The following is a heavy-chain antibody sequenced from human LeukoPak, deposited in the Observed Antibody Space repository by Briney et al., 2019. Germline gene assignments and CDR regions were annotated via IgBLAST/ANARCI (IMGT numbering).Heavy chain of an antibody. CDR2: ISSSSRHK. CDR3: VIGMNTVFTCYLHH. V-gene: IGHV3-21*06. CDR1: GFTFSAYS. Sequence: GGSLRLSCAGSGFTFSAYSMNWVRQAPGKGLEWVSSISSSSRHKYYVDSVKGRFTISRDDAENSLYLQMNSLGLDDTALNYCVIGMNTVFTCYLHHWGQGTVVSVSS. D-gene: IGHD2/OR15-2a*01. J-gene: IGHJ1*01.